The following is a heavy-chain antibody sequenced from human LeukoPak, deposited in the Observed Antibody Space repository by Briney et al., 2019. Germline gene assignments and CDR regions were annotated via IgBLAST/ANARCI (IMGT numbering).Heavy chain of an antibody. Sequence: PGGSLGLSCAASGFTFSNHAMSWVRQAPGKGLEWVSVIGDSGGSTYYADSVKGRFTISRDNSKNTLYLQVNSLRADDTAVYHCAKGGASSPYTYIDVWGKGTTVIVSS. J-gene: IGHJ6*04. CDR1: GFTFSNHA. CDR3: AKGGASSPYTYIDV. CDR2: IGDSGGST. D-gene: IGHD6-6*01. V-gene: IGHV3-23*01.